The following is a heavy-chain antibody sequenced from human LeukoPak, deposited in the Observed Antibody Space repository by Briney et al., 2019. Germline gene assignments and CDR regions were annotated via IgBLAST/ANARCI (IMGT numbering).Heavy chain of an antibody. V-gene: IGHV1-18*01. CDR2: ISAYNGYT. Sequence: ASVKVSCKASGYTFTSYGISWVRQAPGQGLEWMEWISAYNGYTNYAQKLQGRVTMTTGTSTSTAYMELRSLRSDDTAVYYCARTAYLRSARFYFDYWGQGTLVTVSS. D-gene: IGHD6-6*01. CDR3: ARTAYLRSARFYFDY. CDR1: GYTFTSYG. J-gene: IGHJ4*02.